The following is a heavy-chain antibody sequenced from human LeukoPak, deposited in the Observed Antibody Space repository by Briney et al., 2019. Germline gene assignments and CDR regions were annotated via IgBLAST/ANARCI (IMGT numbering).Heavy chain of an antibody. CDR3: ARDRRGGQQLVREYFDY. Sequence: ASVKVSCKASGYTFTSYYMHWVGQAPGQGREWMGIINPSGGSTSYAQKFQGRVTMTRDTSTSTVYMELSSLRSEDTAVYYCARDRRGGQQLVREYFDYWGQGTLVTVSS. CDR1: GYTFTSYY. CDR2: INPSGGST. D-gene: IGHD6-13*01. J-gene: IGHJ4*02. V-gene: IGHV1-46*01.